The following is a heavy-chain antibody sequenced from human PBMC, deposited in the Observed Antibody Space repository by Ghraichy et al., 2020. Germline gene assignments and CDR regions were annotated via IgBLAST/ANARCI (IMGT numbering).Heavy chain of an antibody. CDR2: IKQDGGEK. Sequence: GGSLRLSCVASGFTFTRYWMSWVRQAPGKGLEWVANIKQDGGEKDYVDSVKGRFTISRDNAKNSLYLQMNSLRAEDTAVYYCAREDCSSTSCPYGYWGQGTLVTVSS. CDR1: GFTFTRYW. D-gene: IGHD2-2*01. J-gene: IGHJ4*02. V-gene: IGHV3-7*03. CDR3: AREDCSSTSCPYGY.